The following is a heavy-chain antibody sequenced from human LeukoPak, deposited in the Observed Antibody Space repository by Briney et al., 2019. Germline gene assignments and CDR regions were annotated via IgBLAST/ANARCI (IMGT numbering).Heavy chain of an antibody. V-gene: IGHV4-59*01. CDR1: GGSISNYY. J-gene: IGHJ3*02. CDR3: ARERWFDI. Sequence: KSSETLSLTCTVSGGSISNYYWSWIRQPPGKGLEWIGYIYYSGSTNYNPSLKSRVTISVDTSRNQLSLKLSSVTAADAAVYYCARERWFDIWGQGTMVTVSS. CDR2: IYYSGST. D-gene: IGHD4-23*01.